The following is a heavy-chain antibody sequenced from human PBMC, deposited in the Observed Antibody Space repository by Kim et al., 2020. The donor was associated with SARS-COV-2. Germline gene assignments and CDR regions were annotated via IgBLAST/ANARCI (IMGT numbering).Heavy chain of an antibody. V-gene: IGHV4-39*01. Sequence: LKSRVTRSVDTSKNQFSLKRSSVTAADTAVYYCARPPYSSSPPDWYFDLWGRGTLVTVSS. J-gene: IGHJ2*01. CDR3: ARPPYSSSPPDWYFDL. D-gene: IGHD6-13*01.